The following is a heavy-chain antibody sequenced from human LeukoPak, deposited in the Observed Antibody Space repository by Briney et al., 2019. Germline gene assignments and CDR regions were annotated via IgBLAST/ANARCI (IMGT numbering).Heavy chain of an antibody. Sequence: SETLSLTCTVSGGSISSYYWGWIRQPPGKGLEWIGYIYYSGSTNYNPSLKSRVTISVDTSKNQFSLKLSSVTAADTAVYYCARDKPGQYCSSTSCYTFGAFDIWGQGTMVTVSS. V-gene: IGHV4-59*01. CDR3: ARDKPGQYCSSTSCYTFGAFDI. D-gene: IGHD2-2*02. CDR1: GGSISSYY. J-gene: IGHJ3*02. CDR2: IYYSGST.